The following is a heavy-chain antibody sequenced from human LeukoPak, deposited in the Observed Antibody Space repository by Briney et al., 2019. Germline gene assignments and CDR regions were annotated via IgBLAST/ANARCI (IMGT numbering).Heavy chain of an antibody. V-gene: IGHV1-8*02. J-gene: IGHJ4*02. CDR2: MNPNSGNT. CDR3: ARGDYYDSSGGDY. D-gene: IGHD3-22*01. Sequence: GASVKVSCKASGGTFSSYAINWVRQATGQGLEWMGWMNPNSGNTGYAQKFQGRVTMTRNTSISTAYMELSSLRSEDTAVYYCARGDYYDSSGGDYWGQGTLVTVSS. CDR1: GGTFSSYA.